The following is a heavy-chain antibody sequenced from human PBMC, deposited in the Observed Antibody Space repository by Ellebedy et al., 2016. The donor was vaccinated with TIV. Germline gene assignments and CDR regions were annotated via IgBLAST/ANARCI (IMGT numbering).Heavy chain of an antibody. CDR2: IYSGWTT. D-gene: IGHD5-18*01. V-gene: IGHV3-66*04. CDR1: EFTVSSNY. J-gene: IGHJ4*02. Sequence: GESLKISCAASEFTVSSNYMSWVRQAPGKGLEWVSVIYSGWTTHYADPVKGRFTISRDKSKNTMYLQMNSLRAEDTAVYYCAGHGDRAMTHWGQGTLVTVSS. CDR3: AGHGDRAMTH.